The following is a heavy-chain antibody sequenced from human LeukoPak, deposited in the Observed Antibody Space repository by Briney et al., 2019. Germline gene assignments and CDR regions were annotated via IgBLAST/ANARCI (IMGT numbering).Heavy chain of an antibody. J-gene: IGHJ5*02. CDR2: IIPIFGTA. D-gene: IGHD2-2*01. V-gene: IGHV1-69*13. Sequence: ASVKVSCKASGYTFTSYAMNWVRQAPGQGLEWMGGIIPIFGTANYAQKFQGRVTITADESTGTAYMELSSLRSEDTAVYYCARALLRYCSSTSCYWFDPWGQGTLVTVSS. CDR1: GYTFTSYA. CDR3: ARALLRYCSSTSCYWFDP.